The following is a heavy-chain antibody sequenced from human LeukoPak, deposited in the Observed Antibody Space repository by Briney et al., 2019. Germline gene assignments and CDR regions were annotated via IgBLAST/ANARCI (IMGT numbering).Heavy chain of an antibody. CDR1: GFTFSDYW. D-gene: IGHD3-22*01. J-gene: IGHJ5*02. CDR3: AKDLTMIVVVMFDP. Sequence: GGSLRLSCAASGFTFSDYWMNWVRLAPGKGLEWVASIRQDGSEKSYVDSVKGRFTISRDNTWNSLYLQMNSLRAEDTAVYYCAKDLTMIVVVMFDPWGQGTLVPVSS. V-gene: IGHV3-7*01. CDR2: IRQDGSEK.